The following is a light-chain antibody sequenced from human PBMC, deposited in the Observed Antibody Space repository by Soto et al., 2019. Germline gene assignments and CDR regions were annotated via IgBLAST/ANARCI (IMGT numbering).Light chain of an antibody. V-gene: IGKV3-11*01. CDR2: DAS. CDR3: QQRSNWLWT. J-gene: IGKJ1*01. CDR1: QSVSSY. Sequence: EIVLTQSPATLSLSPGERATLSCRASQSVSSYLAWYQQKPGQAPRLLIYDASNRATGIPARFRGSGSGTDVTLTISSLEPEDFAVYYCQQRSNWLWTFGQGTKVEIK.